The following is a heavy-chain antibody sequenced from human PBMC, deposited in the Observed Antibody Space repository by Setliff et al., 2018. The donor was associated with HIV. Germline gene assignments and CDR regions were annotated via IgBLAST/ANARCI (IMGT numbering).Heavy chain of an antibody. D-gene: IGHD7-27*01. CDR2: IDYSGSP. CDR1: GGSFSGYH. CDR3: ARQGRPGDFDS. J-gene: IGHJ4*02. V-gene: IGHV4-34*01. Sequence: PSETLSLTCAVYGGSFSGYHWSWIRQPPGKGLEWIGEIDYSGSPNYNPSLKSRVTISIDTSKKQFSLKLRAVTAADSAVYYCARQGRPGDFDSWGQGTLVTVSS.